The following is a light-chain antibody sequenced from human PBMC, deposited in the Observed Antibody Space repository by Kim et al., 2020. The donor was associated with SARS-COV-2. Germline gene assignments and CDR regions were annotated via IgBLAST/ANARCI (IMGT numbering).Light chain of an antibody. CDR1: QDSGHL. CDR2: FGA. CDR3: QLYNRAPYT. Sequence: SGGDRVPSNCGASQDSGHLLAWYEQKLGKWPTPLIYFGATLRSGVPSRFSGSVSVTYFSLNSSSLQSEDSAIYFCQLYNRAPYTFGQGTKLEIK. V-gene: IGKV1-27*01. J-gene: IGKJ2*01.